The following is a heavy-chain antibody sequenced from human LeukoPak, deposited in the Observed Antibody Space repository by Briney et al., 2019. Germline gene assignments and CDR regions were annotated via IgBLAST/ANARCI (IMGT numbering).Heavy chain of an antibody. V-gene: IGHV3-30*03. D-gene: IGHD2-15*01. CDR2: ISDDGNNK. J-gene: IGHJ4*02. CDR1: GFTFSNYG. Sequence: GGSLRLSCAASGFTFSNYGMHWVRQAPGKGLEWVAVISDDGNNKYYVDSVKGRFTISRDNSKNTLYLQMDSLRAEDTAVYYCAGGLLGCRGGSCYPTDYWGQGTLVIVSS. CDR3: AGGLLGCRGGSCYPTDY.